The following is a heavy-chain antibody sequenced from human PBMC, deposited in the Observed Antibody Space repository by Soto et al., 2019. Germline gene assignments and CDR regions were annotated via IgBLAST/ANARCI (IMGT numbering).Heavy chain of an antibody. CDR1: GFTFSSYW. CDR2: IKQDGNEK. D-gene: IGHD1-26*01. V-gene: IGHV3-7*01. CDR3: ARGRHDSGSHYYFDY. J-gene: IGHJ4*02. Sequence: EVQVVESGGGLVQPGGSLRLSCAASGFTFSSYWMNWVRQAPGKGLEWVANIKQDGNEKYYVDSVKGRFTISRDNAKNSLYLQMNRLRAEDTAVYYCARGRHDSGSHYYFDYWGQGTLVTVSA.